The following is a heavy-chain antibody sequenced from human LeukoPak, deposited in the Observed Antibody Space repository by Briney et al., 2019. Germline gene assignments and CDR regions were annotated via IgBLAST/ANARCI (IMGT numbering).Heavy chain of an antibody. D-gene: IGHD7-27*01. V-gene: IGHV1-2*02. J-gene: IGHJ4*02. CDR1: GYTFTGYY. CDR2: INPSSGGT. CDR3: STKVDPLGDY. Sequence: APVTVSCKASGYTFTGYYVHWLRQAPGQGLEGVGWINPSSGGTNCAQKFQGRVTITRDTSISATYMELSSLTSEDTAIYYCSTKVDPLGDYWGQGTLVTVSS.